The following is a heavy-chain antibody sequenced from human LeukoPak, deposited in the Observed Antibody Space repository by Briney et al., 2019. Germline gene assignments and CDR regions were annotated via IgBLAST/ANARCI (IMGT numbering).Heavy chain of an antibody. CDR1: GFTFSNYW. Sequence: GGSLRLSCAASGFTFSNYWMHWVRHAPGKGLVWVSRINSDGSGTTYADSVRGRFTISRDNAKNTLYLQVNSLRAEDTAVYYCARTEGTVASDSWGQGTLVTVSS. CDR2: INSDGSGT. J-gene: IGHJ5*01. V-gene: IGHV3-74*01. CDR3: ARTEGTVASDS. D-gene: IGHD4-23*01.